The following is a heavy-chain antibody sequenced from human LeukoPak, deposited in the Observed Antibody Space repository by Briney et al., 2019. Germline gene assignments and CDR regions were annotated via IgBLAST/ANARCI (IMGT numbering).Heavy chain of an antibody. Sequence: SETLSLTCTVSGGSISSSSYYWGWIRQPPGKGLEWIGSIYYSGSTYYNPSLKSRVTISVDTSKNQFSLKLSSVTAADTAVYYCARQMEDSSGRRHDAFDIWGQGTMVTVSS. V-gene: IGHV4-39*01. D-gene: IGHD3-22*01. CDR1: GGSISSSSYY. J-gene: IGHJ3*02. CDR3: ARQMEDSSGRRHDAFDI. CDR2: IYYSGST.